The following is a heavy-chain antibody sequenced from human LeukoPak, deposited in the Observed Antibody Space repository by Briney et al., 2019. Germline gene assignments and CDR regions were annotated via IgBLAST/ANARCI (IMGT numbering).Heavy chain of an antibody. J-gene: IGHJ5*02. CDR1: GGSISSYY. D-gene: IGHD2-15*01. V-gene: IGHV4-39*07. CDR2: IYYSGST. Sequence: SETLSLTCTVSGGSISSYYWGWIRQPPGKGLEWIGSIYYSGSTYYNPSLKGRVTISVDTSKNQFSLKLSSVTAADTAVYYCARGGAHCSGGSCYSFASLLWFDPWGQGALVTVSS. CDR3: ARGGAHCSGGSCYSFASLLWFDP.